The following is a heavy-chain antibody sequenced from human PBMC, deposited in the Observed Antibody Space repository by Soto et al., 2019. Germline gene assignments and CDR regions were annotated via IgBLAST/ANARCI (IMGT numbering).Heavy chain of an antibody. CDR3: TRVGDFWSGYSPNWFDP. V-gene: IGHV3-49*03. D-gene: IGHD3-3*01. CDR1: GFTFGDYA. CDR2: IRSKAYGGTT. Sequence: GGSLRLSCTASGFTFGDYAMSWFRQAPGKGLEWVGFIRSKAYGGTTEYAASVKGRFTISRDDSKSIAYLQMNSLKTEDTAVYYCTRVGDFWSGYSPNWFDPWGQGTLVTVS. J-gene: IGHJ5*02.